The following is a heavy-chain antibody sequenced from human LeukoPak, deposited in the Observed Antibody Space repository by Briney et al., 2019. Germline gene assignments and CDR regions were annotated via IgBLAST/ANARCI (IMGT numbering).Heavy chain of an antibody. J-gene: IGHJ6*03. Sequence: PGGSLRLSCAASGFTVFSNYMSWVRQAPGKGLEWVSVIYSDGTTYYADSVQGRFTISRDNSKNTVYPQMKSLRAEDTAVYFCARERSYYYYYMDVWGKGTTVTVSS. D-gene: IGHD3-10*01. V-gene: IGHV3-53*01. CDR3: ARERSYYYYYMDV. CDR2: IYSDGTT. CDR1: GFTVFSNY.